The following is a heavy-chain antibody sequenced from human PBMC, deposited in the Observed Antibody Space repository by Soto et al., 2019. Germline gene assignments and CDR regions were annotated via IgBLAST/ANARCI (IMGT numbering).Heavy chain of an antibody. CDR2: LYSGGTS. CDR3: ARGQQVSTIRGVQGFDY. CDR1: GFNISSNY. V-gene: IGHV3-53*02. D-gene: IGHD3-10*01. J-gene: IGHJ4*02. Sequence: EVQLVETGGGLIQPGGSLRLSCAASGFNISSNYMAWVRQAPGKGLEWVSLLYSGGTSYYADSVKGRFTISRDNSKNTLFLQMNRLQTEDTAVYYCARGQQVSTIRGVQGFDYWGQGTLVTVSS.